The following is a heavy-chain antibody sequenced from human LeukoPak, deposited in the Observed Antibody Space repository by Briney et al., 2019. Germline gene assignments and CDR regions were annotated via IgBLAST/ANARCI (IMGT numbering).Heavy chain of an antibody. V-gene: IGHV4-61*01. J-gene: IGHJ5*02. D-gene: IGHD1-7*01. CDR2: IYYTGKT. Sequence: SETLSLTCTVSGDSVSNGNYYWSWLRQPPGKALEWIGYIYYTGKTYYNPSLEGRVTISLDTSKNQLSLKLSSVTAADTAVYYCTREGRGNWNFLGHSNWFDPWGQGTRVTVSS. CDR1: GDSVSNGNYY. CDR3: TREGRGNWNFLGHSNWFDP.